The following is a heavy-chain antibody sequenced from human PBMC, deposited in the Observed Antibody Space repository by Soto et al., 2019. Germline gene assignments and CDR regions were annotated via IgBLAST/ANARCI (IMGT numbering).Heavy chain of an antibody. J-gene: IGHJ3*02. D-gene: IGHD1-26*01. CDR3: ASASGTPPHDAFDI. CDR1: GGTFSSYA. V-gene: IGHV1-69*13. CDR2: IIPIFGTA. Sequence: GASVKVSCKASGGTFSSYAISWVRQAPGQGLEWMGGIIPIFGTANYAQKFQGRVTITADGSTSTAYMELSSLRSEDTAVYYCASASGTPPHDAFDIWGQGTMVTVSS.